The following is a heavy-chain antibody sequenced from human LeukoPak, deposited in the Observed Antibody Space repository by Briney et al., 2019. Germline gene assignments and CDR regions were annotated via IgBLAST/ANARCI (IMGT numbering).Heavy chain of an antibody. CDR1: GFTVSSNY. CDR3: ARFSYDSSGYYSYYYYYMDV. CDR2: IYSGGST. J-gene: IGHJ6*03. V-gene: IGHV3-53*01. D-gene: IGHD3-22*01. Sequence: GGSLRLSCAASGFTVSSNYMSWVRQAPGKGLEWVSVIYSGGSTYYADSVKGRFTISRDNSKNTLYLQMNSLRAEDTAVYYCARFSYDSSGYYSYYYYYMDVWGKGTTVTISS.